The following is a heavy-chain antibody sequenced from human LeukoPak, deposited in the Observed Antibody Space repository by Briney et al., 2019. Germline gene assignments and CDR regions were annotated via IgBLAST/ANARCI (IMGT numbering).Heavy chain of an antibody. Sequence: GASVKVSCQTSGYTFTAHFIHWVRQAPGQGLEWVGLINPLSGDTTYAQRFQGRVTLTRDTSIRTAFMELGSLGSGDTAVYYCARGEIEVPAFDMGGRGTMVTVSS. CDR1: GYTFTAHF. V-gene: IGHV1-2*02. D-gene: IGHD1-26*01. CDR3: ARGEIEVPAFDM. J-gene: IGHJ3*02. CDR2: INPLSGDT.